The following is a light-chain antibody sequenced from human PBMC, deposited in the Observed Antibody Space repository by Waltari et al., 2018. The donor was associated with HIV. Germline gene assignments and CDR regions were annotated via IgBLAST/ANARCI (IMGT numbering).Light chain of an antibody. V-gene: IGLV3-19*01. CDR2: GED. J-gene: IGLJ2*01. CDR1: SLRDYY. Sequence: SSELTQDPAVSVALGQTVRITCQGDSLRDYYASWYQKKPGQAPVLVIYGEDNRPSTIPDRFSGSNSGSTASLIITGAQAEDEAEYYCDSRDDTGNHVIFGGGTKLTVL. CDR3: DSRDDTGNHVI.